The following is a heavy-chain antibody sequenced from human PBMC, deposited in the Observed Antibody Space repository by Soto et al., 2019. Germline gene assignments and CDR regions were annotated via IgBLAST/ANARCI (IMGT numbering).Heavy chain of an antibody. CDR1: GFTFSSYG. CDR3: ARDRGRIVGATRGMDV. Sequence: PGGSLRLSCAASGFTFSSYGMHWVRQAPGKGLEWVAVIWYDGSNKYYADSVKGRFTISRDNSKNTLYLQMNSLRAEDTAVYYCARDRGRIVGATRGMDVWGQGTTVTVSS. J-gene: IGHJ6*02. V-gene: IGHV3-33*01. D-gene: IGHD1-26*01. CDR2: IWYDGSNK.